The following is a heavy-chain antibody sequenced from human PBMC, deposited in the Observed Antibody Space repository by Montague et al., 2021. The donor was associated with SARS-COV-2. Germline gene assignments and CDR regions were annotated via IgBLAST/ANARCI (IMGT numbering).Heavy chain of an antibody. Sequence: SETLSLTCTVSGGSISSSNYYWGWICQPPGKELEWIGSNYYSGRTYYNPSLKGRITIFGDKNKNQFSLKLSSVTAADTAVYYCASPTYYYDSSGSDAFDIWGQGTMVTVSS. J-gene: IGHJ3*02. CDR1: GGSISSSNYY. D-gene: IGHD3-22*01. V-gene: IGHV4-39*01. CDR3: ASPTYYYDSSGSDAFDI. CDR2: NYYSGRT.